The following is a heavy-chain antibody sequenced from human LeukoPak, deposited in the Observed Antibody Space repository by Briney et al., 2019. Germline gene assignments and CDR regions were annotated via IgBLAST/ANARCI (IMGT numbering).Heavy chain of an antibody. D-gene: IGHD1-26*01. CDR2: INTDGSST. V-gene: IGHV3-74*01. Sequence: GGSLRLSCSASGFTLSSYWMHWVRQAPGKGVVWVSRINTDGSSTNYADSVKGRFTVSRDNAKNTLYLQMNSLRAEDTAVYYCARVIGWDEPFDIWGQGTMVTVSS. CDR1: GFTLSSYW. CDR3: ARVIGWDEPFDI. J-gene: IGHJ3*02.